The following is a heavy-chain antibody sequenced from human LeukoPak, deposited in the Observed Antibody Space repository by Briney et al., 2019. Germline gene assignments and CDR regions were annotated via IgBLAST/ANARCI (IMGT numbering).Heavy chain of an antibody. CDR2: ITSSGETT. Sequence: GGSLRLSCAASGFTFSSYVMNWVRQAPGKGLEWLSYITSSGETTHYADSVKGRFTISRDNAKNSLYLQMNSLRAEDTAVYYCARDIDYWGQGTLVTVSS. CDR1: GFTFSSYV. J-gene: IGHJ4*02. CDR3: ARDIDY. V-gene: IGHV3-48*01.